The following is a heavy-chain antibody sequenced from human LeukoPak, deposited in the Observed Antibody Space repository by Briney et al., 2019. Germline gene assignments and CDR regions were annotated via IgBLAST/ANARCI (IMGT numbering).Heavy chain of an antibody. V-gene: IGHV2-5*01. CDR1: GFSLSTSGVG. CDR2: IYWNDDK. J-gene: IGHJ4*02. CDR3: AHSRPPYYDFWSGLGGYFDY. D-gene: IGHD3-3*01. Sequence: SGPTLVKPTQTLTLTCTFSGFSLSTSGVGVGWIRQPPGKALEWLALIYWNDDKRCSPSLKSRLTITKDTSKNQVVLTMTNMDPVDTATYYCAHSRPPYYDFWSGLGGYFDYWGQGTLVTVSS.